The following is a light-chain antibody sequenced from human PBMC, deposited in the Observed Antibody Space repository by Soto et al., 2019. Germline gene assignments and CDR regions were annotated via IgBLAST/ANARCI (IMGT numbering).Light chain of an antibody. CDR2: DAS. J-gene: IGKJ2*02. V-gene: IGKV3-11*01. CDR1: QSVSSY. CDR3: QQRGKWPST. Sequence: EIVSTQSPATLSLSPGERATLSCRASQSVSSYLAWYQQKPGQAPRLLIYDASNRATGIPARFSGSGSATDFSLTITSLEPEDFAVYYCQQRGKWPSTFGPGTKVEMK.